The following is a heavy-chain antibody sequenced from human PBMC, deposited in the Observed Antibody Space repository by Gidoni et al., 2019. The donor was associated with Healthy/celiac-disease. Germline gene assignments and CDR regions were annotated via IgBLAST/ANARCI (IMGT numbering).Heavy chain of an antibody. J-gene: IGHJ3*02. Sequence: QLQLQESGPGLVKPSETLSLTCTVPGGSISSSSYYWGWIRQPPGKGLEWIGSLYYSGSTYYNPSLKSRVTISVDTSKNQFSLKLSSVTAADTAVYYCARDLDAFDIWGQGTMVTVSS. V-gene: IGHV4-39*01. CDR1: GGSISSSSYY. CDR2: LYYSGST. CDR3: ARDLDAFDI.